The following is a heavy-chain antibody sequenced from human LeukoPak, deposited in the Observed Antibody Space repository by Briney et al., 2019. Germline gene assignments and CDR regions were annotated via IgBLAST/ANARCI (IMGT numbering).Heavy chain of an antibody. CDR2: IYYSGST. Sequence: SETLSLTCTVSGGSISSYYWSWIRQPPGKGLEWIGYIYYSGSTNYNPSLKSRVTISVDTSKNQFSLKLSSVTAADTAVYYCARQSVWGGYGPYFDYWGQGTLVTVSS. J-gene: IGHJ4*02. V-gene: IGHV4-59*08. CDR1: GGSISSYY. D-gene: IGHD3-16*01. CDR3: ARQSVWGGYGPYFDY.